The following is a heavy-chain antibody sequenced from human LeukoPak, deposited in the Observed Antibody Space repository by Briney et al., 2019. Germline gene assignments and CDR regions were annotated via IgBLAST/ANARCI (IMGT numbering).Heavy chain of an antibody. Sequence: GGSLRLSCAASGFTFSTYWMNWVRQAPGKGLEWVANIKQDGSESNYVDSVKGRFIISRDNAKNSLDLQMNSLRAEDTPVYYCAGAASIDYWGEGTLVSVSS. CDR1: GFTFSTYW. D-gene: IGHD3-3*02. J-gene: IGHJ4*02. CDR2: IKQDGSES. CDR3: AGAASIDY. V-gene: IGHV3-7*03.